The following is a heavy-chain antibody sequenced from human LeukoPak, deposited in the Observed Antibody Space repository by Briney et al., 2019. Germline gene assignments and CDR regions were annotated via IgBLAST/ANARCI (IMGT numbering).Heavy chain of an antibody. CDR2: ISGSGGST. Sequence: GGSLRLSCAASGFTFSSYAMSWVRQAPGKGLEWVSAISGSGGSTYYADSVKGRFTISRDNSKNTLYLQMNSLRAEDTAVYYCAKDPYYYGSGSYYPDYWGQGTLVTVSS. D-gene: IGHD3-10*01. CDR3: AKDPYYYGSGSYYPDY. V-gene: IGHV3-23*01. CDR1: GFTFSSYA. J-gene: IGHJ4*02.